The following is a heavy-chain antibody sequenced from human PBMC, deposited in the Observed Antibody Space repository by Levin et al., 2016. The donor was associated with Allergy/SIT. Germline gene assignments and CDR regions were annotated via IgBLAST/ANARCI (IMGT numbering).Heavy chain of an antibody. D-gene: IGHD3-22*01. J-gene: IGHJ6*02. CDR3: ARGFFDYYDSSGYPPLTPINYGMDV. V-gene: IGHV4-39*01. CDR2: IYYSGST. CDR1: GGSISSSSYY. Sequence: SETLSLTCTVSGGSISSSSYYWGWIRQPPGKGLEWIGSIYYSGSTYYNPSLKSRVTISVDTSKNQFSLKLSSVTAADTAVYYCARGFFDYYDSSGYPPLTPINYGMDVWGQGTTVTVSS.